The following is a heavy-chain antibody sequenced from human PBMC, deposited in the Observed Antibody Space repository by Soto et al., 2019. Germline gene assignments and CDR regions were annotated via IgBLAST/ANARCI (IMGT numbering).Heavy chain of an antibody. CDR3: ARDLDSGSSYYFDY. CDR2: IWYDGSNK. Sequence: PGGSLRLSCAASGFTFSSYGMHWVRQAPGKGLEWVAVIWYDGSNKYYADSVKGRFTISRDNSKNTLYLQMNSLGAEDTAVYYCARDLDSGSSYYFDYWGQGTLVTVSS. CDR1: GFTFSSYG. J-gene: IGHJ4*02. V-gene: IGHV3-33*01. D-gene: IGHD1-26*01.